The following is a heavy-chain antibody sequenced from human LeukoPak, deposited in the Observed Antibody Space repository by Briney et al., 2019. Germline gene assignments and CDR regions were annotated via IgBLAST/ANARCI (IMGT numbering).Heavy chain of an antibody. CDR1: GYTFTSYD. J-gene: IGHJ6*02. CDR3: ARDSGLITMVRGVTEYYYYGMDV. Sequence: ASVKVSCKASGYTFTSYDINWVRQATGQGLEWMGWMNPNSGNTGYAQKFQGRVTMTRNTSISTAYMELSSLRSEDTAVYYCARDSGLITMVRGVTEYYYYGMDVWGRGTTVTVSS. CDR2: MNPNSGNT. V-gene: IGHV1-8*01. D-gene: IGHD3-10*01.